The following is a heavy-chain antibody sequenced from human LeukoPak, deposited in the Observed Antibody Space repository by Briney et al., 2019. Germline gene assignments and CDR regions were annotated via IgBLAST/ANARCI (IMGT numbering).Heavy chain of an antibody. CDR3: ARDEGIAARLNY. D-gene: IGHD6-6*01. CDR1: GFTFSSYA. J-gene: IGHJ4*02. V-gene: IGHV3-30-3*01. Sequence: GRSLRLSCAASGFTFSSYAMHWVRQAPGKGLEWVAVISYDGSNKYYVDSVKGRFTISRDNSKNTLYLQMNSLRAEDTAVYYCARDEGIAARLNYWGQGTLVTVSS. CDR2: ISYDGSNK.